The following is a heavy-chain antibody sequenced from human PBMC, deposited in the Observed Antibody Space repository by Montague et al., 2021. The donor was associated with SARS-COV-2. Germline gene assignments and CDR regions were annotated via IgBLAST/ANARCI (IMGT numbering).Heavy chain of an antibody. D-gene: IGHD2/OR15-2a*01. Sequence: SETLSLTCSVSGVSVISASYLWGWVRQAPGKGLEWIGHIYSGDNSDYNPSLKSRLTIVMDKSRNQISLMLTSVTAADTAVYYCGKGGAGSPRMNWLDPWGQGLLVTVSS. J-gene: IGHJ5*02. CDR3: GKGGAGSPRMNWLDP. CDR1: GVSVISASYL. V-gene: IGHV4-61*01. CDR2: IYSGDNS.